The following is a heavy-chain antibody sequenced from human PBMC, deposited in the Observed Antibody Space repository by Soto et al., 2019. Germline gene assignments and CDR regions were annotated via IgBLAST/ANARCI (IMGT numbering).Heavy chain of an antibody. J-gene: IGHJ6*02. Sequence: PSETLSLTCAVSGGTISSGGYSWSWIRQPPGKGLEWIGYIYHSGSTYYNPSLKSRVTISVDRSKNQFSLKLSSVTAADTAVYYCARIPQYYYGSGRRMSTDYYYYYGMDVWGQGTTVTAP. CDR2: IYHSGST. CDR1: GGTISSGGYS. D-gene: IGHD3-10*01. CDR3: ARIPQYYYGSGRRMSTDYYYYYGMDV. V-gene: IGHV4-30-2*01.